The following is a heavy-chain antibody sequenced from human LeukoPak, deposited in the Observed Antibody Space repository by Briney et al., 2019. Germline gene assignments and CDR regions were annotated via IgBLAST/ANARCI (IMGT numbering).Heavy chain of an antibody. CDR2: ISSTSAYI. V-gene: IGHV3-21*01. Sequence: GGSLRLSCVASGFTFSTYSMNWVRQAPGKGLEWVSSISSTSAYIYYADSVKGRFTISRDNAKNSLYLQMNSLRAEDTAVYYCAREGLGYSSTPDYWGQGTLVTVSS. D-gene: IGHD2-21*01. CDR1: GFTFSTYS. J-gene: IGHJ4*02. CDR3: AREGLGYSSTPDY.